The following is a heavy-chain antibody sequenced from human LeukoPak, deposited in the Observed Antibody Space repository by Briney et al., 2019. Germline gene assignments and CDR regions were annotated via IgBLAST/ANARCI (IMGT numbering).Heavy chain of an antibody. V-gene: IGHV3-21*01. D-gene: IGHD4-23*01. Sequence: GGSLRLSCAASGFTFSSYSMNWVRQAPGKGLEWVSSISSSSSYIYYADSVKGRFTISRDNAKNSLYLQMNSLRAEDTAVYYCARDFGDYGGNCFDYWGQGTPVTVSS. CDR1: GFTFSSYS. J-gene: IGHJ4*02. CDR3: ARDFGDYGGNCFDY. CDR2: ISSSSSYI.